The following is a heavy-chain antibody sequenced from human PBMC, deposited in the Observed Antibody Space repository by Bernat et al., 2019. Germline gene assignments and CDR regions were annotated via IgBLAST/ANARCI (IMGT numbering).Heavy chain of an antibody. CDR3: ARHGGISGSPVLVAFDI. CDR1: GGSFSGYY. D-gene: IGHD1-26*01. V-gene: IGHV4-34*01. Sequence: QVQLQQWGAGLLKPSETLSLTCAVYGGSFSGYYWSWIRQPPGKGLEWIGEINHSGSTNYNPSLKSRVTISVDTSKNQFSLKLSSVTAADTAVYFCARHGGISGSPVLVAFDIWGQGTMVTGTS. CDR2: INHSGST. J-gene: IGHJ3*02.